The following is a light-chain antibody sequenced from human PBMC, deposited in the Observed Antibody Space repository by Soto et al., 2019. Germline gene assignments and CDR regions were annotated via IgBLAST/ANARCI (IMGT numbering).Light chain of an antibody. CDR2: GPY. Sequence: EILMTQSPSTLAVSAGERATLSCRAGQSVSSNLAWYQQKPGQAPRLLIFGPYTSATGIPARFSRSGSCTKFTLTIISLQYEDFAAHYCQQYNNWHPITFGQGTRLEIK. J-gene: IGKJ5*01. CDR3: QQYNNWHPIT. V-gene: IGKV3-15*01. CDR1: QSVSSN.